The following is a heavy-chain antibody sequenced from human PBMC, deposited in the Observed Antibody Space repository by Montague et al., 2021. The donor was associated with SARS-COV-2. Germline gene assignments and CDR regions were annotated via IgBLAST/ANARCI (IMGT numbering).Heavy chain of an antibody. CDR2: ISRSGDST. CDR3: SRGGGMIRGVVDF. V-gene: IGHV3-20*02. Sequence: SLRLSFSVSGFTFDDYGMSWVRQAPGKGLEWVSGISRSGDSTAYGDSVKGRFTISRDNAKNSLYLQMNSLRVEDTAFYHCSRGGGMIRGVVDFWGQGILVSVSS. CDR1: GFTFDDYG. D-gene: IGHD3-10*01. J-gene: IGHJ4*02.